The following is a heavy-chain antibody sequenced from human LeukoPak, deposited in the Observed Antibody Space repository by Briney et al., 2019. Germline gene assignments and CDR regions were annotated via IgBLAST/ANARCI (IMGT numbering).Heavy chain of an antibody. J-gene: IGHJ4*02. Sequence: PGRSLRLSCAASGFTFSSYAMHWVRQAPGKGLEWVAVISYDGSNKYYADSVKGRFTISRDNSKNTLYLQMNSLRAEDTAVYHCARSSVIRGLLWFGELFPDYWGQGTLVTVSS. CDR2: ISYDGSNK. CDR3: ARSSVIRGLLWFGELFPDY. V-gene: IGHV3-30*04. CDR1: GFTFSSYA. D-gene: IGHD3-10*01.